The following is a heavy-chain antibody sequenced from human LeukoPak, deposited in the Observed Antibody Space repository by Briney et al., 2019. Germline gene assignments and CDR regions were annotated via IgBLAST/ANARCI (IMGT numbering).Heavy chain of an antibody. CDR3: ALGITLLWFGELLSSDAFDI. J-gene: IGHJ3*02. CDR2: INHSGST. D-gene: IGHD3-10*01. CDR1: GGSFSGYY. V-gene: IGHV4-34*01. Sequence: SETLSLTCAVYGGSFSGYYWSWIRQPPGKVLEWIGEINHSGSTNYNPSLKSRVTISVDTSKNQFSLKLSSVTAADTAVYYCALGITLLWFGELLSSDAFDIWGQGTMVTVSS.